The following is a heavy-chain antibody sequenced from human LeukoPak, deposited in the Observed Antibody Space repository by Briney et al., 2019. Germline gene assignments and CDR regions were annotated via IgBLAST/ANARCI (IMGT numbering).Heavy chain of an antibody. CDR3: ATDRGAPDAFDI. CDR2: LNPNSGVT. Sequence: ASVKVSCKASGYTFTAYYIYWVRQGPRQGLEWMGWLNPNSGVTRYAQKFQGRVTVTRDSSISTAYMELSSLTSDDTAVYYCATDRGAPDAFDIWGQGTLVTVSS. V-gene: IGHV1-2*02. J-gene: IGHJ3*02. CDR1: GYTFTAYY. D-gene: IGHD4-17*01.